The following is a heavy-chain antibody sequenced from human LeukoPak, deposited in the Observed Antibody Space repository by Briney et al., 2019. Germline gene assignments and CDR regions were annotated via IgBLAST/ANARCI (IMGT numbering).Heavy chain of an antibody. J-gene: IGHJ4*02. Sequence: SETLSLTCTVSGGSISSGDYYWSWIRQPPGKGLEWIGYIYYSGSTYYNPSLKSRVTISVDTSKNQFSLKLSSVTAADTAVCYCAREYVVVVPAATYFDYWGQGTLVTVSS. CDR1: GGSISSGDYY. CDR2: IYYSGST. V-gene: IGHV4-30-4*01. D-gene: IGHD2-2*01. CDR3: AREYVVVVPAATYFDY.